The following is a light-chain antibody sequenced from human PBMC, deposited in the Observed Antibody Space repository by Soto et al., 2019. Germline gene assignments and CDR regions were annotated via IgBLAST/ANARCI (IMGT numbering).Light chain of an antibody. CDR3: QHYNTWLT. CDR2: GAS. J-gene: IGKJ4*01. CDR1: QSISSN. Sequence: EMVMTQSPSTLSVSPGVRATLSCWASQSISSNLAWYQQKPGQAPRLLIYGASIRATGIPVRFSGSGSGTEFTLTISSLQSEDFAVYYCQHYNTWLTFGGGTKVEIK. V-gene: IGKV3-15*01.